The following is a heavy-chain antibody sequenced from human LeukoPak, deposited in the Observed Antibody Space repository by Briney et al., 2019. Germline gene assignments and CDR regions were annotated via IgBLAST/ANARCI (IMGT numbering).Heavy chain of an antibody. CDR3: AKFETYDSRSHDY. CDR1: GFTFSSYA. J-gene: IGHJ4*02. V-gene: IGHV3-23*01. CDR2: ISCSGGST. Sequence: GGSLRLSCAASGFTFSSYAMSWVRQAPGKGLEWVSAISCSGGSTYYADSVKGRFTISRDNSKNTLYLQMNSLRAEDTAVYYCAKFETYDSRSHDYWGQGTLVTVSS. D-gene: IGHD3-22*01.